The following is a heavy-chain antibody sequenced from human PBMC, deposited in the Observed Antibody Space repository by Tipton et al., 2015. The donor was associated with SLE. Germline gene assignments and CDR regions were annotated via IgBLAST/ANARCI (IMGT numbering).Heavy chain of an antibody. CDR2: IRNSGDTT. V-gene: IGHV3-23*01. Sequence: SLRLSCAASGFTFNNYAMSWVRQAPGKGLEWVSSIRNSGDTTYYADSVTGRFTISRDNSKNTLYLQMNSLRAEDTAVYYCAKDSPQKSSHFDYWGQGTLVTVSS. CDR1: GFTFNNYA. CDR3: AKDSPQKSSHFDY. D-gene: IGHD3-10*01. J-gene: IGHJ4*02.